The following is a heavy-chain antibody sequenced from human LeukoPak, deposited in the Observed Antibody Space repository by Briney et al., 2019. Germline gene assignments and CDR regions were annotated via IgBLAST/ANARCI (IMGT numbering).Heavy chain of an antibody. D-gene: IGHD2-2*01. CDR3: TRDKGPSADRTAFDF. Sequence: SETLSLTCSVSGGYISTYYWSWIRQPPGRGLEWIGCVYYSGSTNYNPSLKSQVTMSVGTSKNQFSLQLRSVTPADTAVYYCTRDKGPSADRTAFDFWGQGTLVTVSS. V-gene: IGHV4-59*01. CDR1: GGYISTYY. J-gene: IGHJ4*02. CDR2: VYYSGST.